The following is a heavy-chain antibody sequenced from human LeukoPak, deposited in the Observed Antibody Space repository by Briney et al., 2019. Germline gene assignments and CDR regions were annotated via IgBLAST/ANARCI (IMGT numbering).Heavy chain of an antibody. J-gene: IGHJ5*02. D-gene: IGHD2-2*01. V-gene: IGHV1-69*13. CDR3: ARGVVPAAITSWFDP. Sequence: VASVKVSCKASGGTFSNHVMTWVRQAPGQGLEWMGGIISAFGPANYAQKFQGRVTITADESINTAYMELSSLRSEDTAVYYCARGVVPAAITSWFDPWGQGTLVTVSS. CDR1: GGTFSNHV. CDR2: IISAFGPA.